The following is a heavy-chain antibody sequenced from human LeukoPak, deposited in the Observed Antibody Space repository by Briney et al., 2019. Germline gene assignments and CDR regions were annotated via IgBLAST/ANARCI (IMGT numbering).Heavy chain of an antibody. V-gene: IGHV3-23*01. CDR3: AEVGSRISLKIGVFTTADGWYFEL. J-gene: IGHJ2*01. CDR1: GFSLSNYA. CDR2: IIASSGST. D-gene: IGHD2-2*01. Sequence: GGSLRLSCAPSGFSLSNYAMSWVRQAPGKGLEWVSLIIASSGSTVYADSVKGRFTISRDNSKNTLYLQMDSLRAEDTAVYYCAEVGSRISLKIGVFTTADGWYFELWGRGTLVTVSS.